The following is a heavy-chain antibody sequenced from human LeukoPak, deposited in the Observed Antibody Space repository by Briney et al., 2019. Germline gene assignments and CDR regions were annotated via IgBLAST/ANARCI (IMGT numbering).Heavy chain of an antibody. J-gene: IGHJ3*02. CDR1: GFTFSSYS. V-gene: IGHV3-21*01. D-gene: IGHD5-24*01. Sequence: GGSLRLSCAASGFTFSSYSMNWVRQAPGKGLEWVSSISSSSSYIYYADSVKGRFTISRDNAKNSLYLQMNSLRAEDTAVYYCARDLDGYNAFDIWGRGTMVTVSS. CDR2: ISSSSSYI. CDR3: ARDLDGYNAFDI.